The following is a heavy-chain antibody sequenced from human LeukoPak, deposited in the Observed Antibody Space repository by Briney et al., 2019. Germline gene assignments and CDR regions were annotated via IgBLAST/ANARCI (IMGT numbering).Heavy chain of an antibody. CDR1: GGSFSGYY. V-gene: IGHV4-34*01. J-gene: IGHJ4*02. CDR2: INHSGST. D-gene: IGHD6-6*01. CDR3: ARHKQLAVDY. Sequence: KPSETLSLTCAVYGGSFSGYYWSWIRQPPGKGLEWIGEINHSGSTNYNPSLKSRVTISVDTSKNQFSLKLSSVTAADTAVYYCARHKQLAVDYWGQGTLVTVSS.